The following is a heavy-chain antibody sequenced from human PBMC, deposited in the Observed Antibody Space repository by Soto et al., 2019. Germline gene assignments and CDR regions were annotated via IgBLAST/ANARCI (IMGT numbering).Heavy chain of an antibody. CDR2: VSTSGRST. CDR1: GFIFSEST. CDR3: VKQAHGLDGVAFDY. J-gene: IGHJ4*02. V-gene: IGHV3-64D*06. Sequence: GGSVRLSXSASGFIFSESTIYWVRQVPGKGLEAISAVSTSGRSTYYADSAKDRFTISRDNSKNTLFLQMGSLRPEDTAIYYCVKQAHGLDGVAFDYWGQGTQVTVSS. D-gene: IGHD2-15*01.